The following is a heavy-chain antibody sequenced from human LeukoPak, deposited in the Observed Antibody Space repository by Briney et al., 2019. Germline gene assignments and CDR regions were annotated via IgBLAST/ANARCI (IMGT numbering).Heavy chain of an antibody. CDR2: ISSSSSCI. CDR3: ARSVGYCSSTSCYFDY. V-gene: IGHV3-21*01. CDR1: GFTFSSYT. J-gene: IGHJ4*02. Sequence: GGSLRLSCAASGFTFSSYTMTWARQAPGKGLEWVSSISSSSSCIYSADSVKGRFTISRDNAKNSLYLQMNSLRAEDTAVYYCARSVGYCSSTSCYFDYWGQGTLVTVSS. D-gene: IGHD2-2*03.